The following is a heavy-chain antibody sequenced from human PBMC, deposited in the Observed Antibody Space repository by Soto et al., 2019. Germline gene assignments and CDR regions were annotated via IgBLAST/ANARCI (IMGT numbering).Heavy chain of an antibody. V-gene: IGHV5-51*01. CDR1: GYTFTDYC. Sequence: VESLKISCKGSGYTFTDYCIGWVRQLPWKGLEWMGIIYPCDSDTRYSPSFQGHVTITVDKSTSTAYLQWNTLKASDTAMYYCARNITNFRYYYYAMYVWGQGNTVAV. D-gene: IGHD1-20*01. CDR2: IYPCDSDT. J-gene: IGHJ6*02. CDR3: ARNITNFRYYYYAMYV.